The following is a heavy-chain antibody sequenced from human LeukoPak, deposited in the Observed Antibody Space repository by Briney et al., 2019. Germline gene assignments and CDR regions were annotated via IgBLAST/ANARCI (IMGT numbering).Heavy chain of an antibody. Sequence: GGSLRLSCAACGFTFSSYEMNWVRQARGKGLEWVSYISSSGSTIYYAESVKGRFISSRGNTKNSLYLQMNSLRAEDTAIYYCARDLRIVSGSYLDYWGQGTLVTVSS. CDR1: GFTFSSYE. D-gene: IGHD1-26*01. CDR2: ISSSGSTI. CDR3: ARDLRIVSGSYLDY. V-gene: IGHV3-48*03. J-gene: IGHJ4*02.